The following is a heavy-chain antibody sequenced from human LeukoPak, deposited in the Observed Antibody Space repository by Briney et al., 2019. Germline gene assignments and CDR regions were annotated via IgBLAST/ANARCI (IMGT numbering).Heavy chain of an antibody. CDR3: ARVITIFGVVILMYFDY. CDR1: GGSISSSSYY. J-gene: IGHJ4*02. D-gene: IGHD3-3*01. CDR2: IYYSGST. V-gene: IGHV4-39*01. Sequence: KASETLSLTCTVSGGSISSSSYYWGWIRQPPGKGLEWIGSIYYSGSTYYNPSLKSRVTISVDTSKNQFSLKLSSVTAADTAVYYCARVITIFGVVILMYFDYWGQGTLVTVSS.